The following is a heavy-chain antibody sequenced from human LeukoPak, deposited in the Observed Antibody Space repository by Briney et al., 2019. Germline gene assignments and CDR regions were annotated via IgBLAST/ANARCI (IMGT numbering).Heavy chain of an antibody. D-gene: IGHD3-22*01. V-gene: IGHV4-59*01. Sequence: PSETLSLTCTVSGGSISSYYWSRIRQPPGKGLEWIGYIYYSGSTNYNPSLKSRVTISVDTSKNQFSLKLSSVTAADTAVYYCARTYYYDSSGYSFDYWGQGTLVTVSS. CDR2: IYYSGST. CDR3: ARTYYYDSSGYSFDY. CDR1: GGSISSYY. J-gene: IGHJ4*02.